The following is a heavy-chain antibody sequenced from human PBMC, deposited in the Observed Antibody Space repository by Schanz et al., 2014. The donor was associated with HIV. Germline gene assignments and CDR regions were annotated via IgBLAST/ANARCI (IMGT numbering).Heavy chain of an antibody. CDR1: GETFSNYV. Sequence: QVQLVQSGAEVQKPGSSVRVSCKASGETFSNYVISWVRQAPGQGLEWMGGTIPISGTANYAQKFQGRVTMTADKSTSAAYMELSSLRSEDTAVYFCARDIKYDDPFQYGMDVWGQGTTVTVSS. J-gene: IGHJ6*02. CDR3: ARDIKYDDPFQYGMDV. CDR2: TIPISGTA. V-gene: IGHV1-69*06. D-gene: IGHD1-1*01.